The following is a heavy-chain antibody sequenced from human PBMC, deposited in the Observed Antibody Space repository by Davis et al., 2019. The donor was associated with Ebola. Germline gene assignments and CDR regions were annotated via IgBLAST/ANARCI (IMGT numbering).Heavy chain of an antibody. D-gene: IGHD3-10*01. CDR3: ARLLYYGSGSLLWFDP. V-gene: IGHV4-4*07. Sequence: PSETLSLTCIVSGGSISSYYWSWIRQPAGKGLEWIGRIYTSGSTNYNPSLKSRVTMSVDTSKNQFSLKLSSVTAADTAVYYCARLLYYGSGSLLWFDPWGQGALVTVSS. CDR2: IYTSGST. J-gene: IGHJ5*02. CDR1: GGSISSYY.